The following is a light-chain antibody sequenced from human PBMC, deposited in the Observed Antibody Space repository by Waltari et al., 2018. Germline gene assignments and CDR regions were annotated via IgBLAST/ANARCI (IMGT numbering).Light chain of an antibody. V-gene: IGKV1-6*01. Sequence: AIQITQSPSSLSASVGDIVTITCRASQGIRNDLGWYQQKQGKAPKLLIYAASSLQSGVPSRFSGSGSGTDFTRTISSLQPEDFATYCCLQDYNYPLTFGGGTKVEIK. J-gene: IGKJ4*01. CDR3: LQDYNYPLT. CDR2: AAS. CDR1: QGIRND.